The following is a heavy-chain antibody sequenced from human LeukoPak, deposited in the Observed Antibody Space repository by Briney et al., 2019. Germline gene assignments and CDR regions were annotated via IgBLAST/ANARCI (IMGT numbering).Heavy chain of an antibody. D-gene: IGHD2-2*01. CDR1: GYSFTSYW. CDR2: IYPGDSDT. J-gene: IGHJ4*02. V-gene: IGHV5-51*01. Sequence: GESLKISCKGSGYSFTSYWIGWVRQMPGKGLEWMGIIYPGDSDTRYSPSFQGQVTISADKSISTAYLQWSSLKASDTAMYYCARCSLETVVVPAVFDYWGQGTLVTVSS. CDR3: ARCSLETVVVPAVFDY.